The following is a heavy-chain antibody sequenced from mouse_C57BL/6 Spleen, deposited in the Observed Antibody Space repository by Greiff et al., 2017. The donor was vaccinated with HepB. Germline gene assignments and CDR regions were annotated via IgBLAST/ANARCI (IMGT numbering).Heavy chain of an antibody. J-gene: IGHJ4*01. CDR1: GYAFSSSW. CDR2: IYPGDGDT. V-gene: IGHV1-82*01. CDR3: ARSGTGAMDY. Sequence: VQLQQSGPELVKPGASVKISCKASGYAFSSSWMNWVKQRPGKGLEWIGRIYPGDGDTNYNGKFKGKATLTADKSSSTAYMQLSSLTSEDPAVYFCARSGTGAMDYWGQGTSVTVSS. D-gene: IGHD4-1*01.